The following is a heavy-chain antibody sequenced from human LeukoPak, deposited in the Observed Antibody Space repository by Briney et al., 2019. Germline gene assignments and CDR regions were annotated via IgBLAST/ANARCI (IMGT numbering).Heavy chain of an antibody. CDR2: INHSGST. J-gene: IGHJ4*02. CDR3: ASSFRSTSRRFDY. V-gene: IGHV4-34*01. D-gene: IGHD2-2*01. CDR1: GGPFSGYY. Sequence: SETLTLTCAAYGGPFSGYYWNWIRQPPGKGLEWIGEINHSGSTNYNTSFKSRVTISVDTSKNQFSLKLSSVTAGDRAVYYCASSFRSTSRRFDYWGQGTLVTVSS.